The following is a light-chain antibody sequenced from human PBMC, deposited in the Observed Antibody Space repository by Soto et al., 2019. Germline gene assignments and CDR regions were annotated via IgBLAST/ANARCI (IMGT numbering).Light chain of an antibody. CDR2: EGS. V-gene: IGLV2-23*01. CDR1: SSDVGSYNL. Sequence: QSVLTXPASVSGSPGQSITISCTGTSSDVGSYNLVSWYQQHPGKAPKLMIYEGSKRPSGVSNRFSGSKSGNTASLTISGLQAEDEADYYCCSYAGRVFGTGTKVTVL. CDR3: CSYAGRV. J-gene: IGLJ1*01.